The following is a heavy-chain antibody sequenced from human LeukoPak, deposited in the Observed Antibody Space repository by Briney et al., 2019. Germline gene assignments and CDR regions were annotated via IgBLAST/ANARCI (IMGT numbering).Heavy chain of an antibody. CDR3: ARDDGECYYDSSGYYLPDY. J-gene: IGHJ4*02. CDR2: ISAYNGNT. D-gene: IGHD3-22*01. V-gene: IGHV1-18*01. CDR1: GYTFTSYG. Sequence: ASVKVSCKASGYTFTSYGISWVRQAPGQGLEWMGWISAYNGNTNYAQKLQGRVTMTTDTSTSTAYMELRSLRSDDTAVYYCARDDGECYYDSSGYYLPDYWGQGTLVTVSS.